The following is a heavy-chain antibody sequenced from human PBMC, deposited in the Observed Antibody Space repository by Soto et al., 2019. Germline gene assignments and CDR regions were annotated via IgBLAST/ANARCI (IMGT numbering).Heavy chain of an antibody. CDR3: SRVGCSNSKCYTRGMDV. V-gene: IGHV4-4*07. J-gene: IGHJ6*02. Sequence: PSETLSLTCTVSGGCISGYYWSWVRQPAGKGLEWVGRIYSDGTTNYSPSLKSRVTMSLDTSKDQFSLHLNSVTAADTAVYYCSRVGCSNSKCYTRGMDVWRQGTTVTVSS. CDR1: GGCISGYY. D-gene: IGHD2-2*01. CDR2: IYSDGTT.